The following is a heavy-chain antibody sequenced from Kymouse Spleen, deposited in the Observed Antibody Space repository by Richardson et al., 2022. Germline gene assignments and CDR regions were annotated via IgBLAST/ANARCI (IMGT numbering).Heavy chain of an antibody. Sequence: QLQLQESGPGLVKPSETLSLTCTVSGGSISSSSYYWGWIRQPPGKGLEWIGSIYYSGSTYYNPSLKSRVTISVDTSKNQFSLKLSSVTAADTAVYYCARGYCTNGVCYKSWFDPWGQGTLVTVSS. CDR1: GGSISSSSYY. D-gene: IGHD2-8*01. CDR3: ARGYCTNGVCYKSWFDP. V-gene: IGHV4-39*01. CDR2: IYYSGST. J-gene: IGHJ5*02.